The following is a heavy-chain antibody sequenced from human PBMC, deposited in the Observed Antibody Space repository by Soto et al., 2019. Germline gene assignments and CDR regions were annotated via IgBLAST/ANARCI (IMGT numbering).Heavy chain of an antibody. CDR1: RFSVSSYA. Sequence: SMRLACAASRFSVSSYAMHWVHQSTGKGLEWVAVISYDGSNKYYADSVKGRFTISRDNSKNTLYLQMNSLRAEDTAVYYCATNPLRGDVLRFLEWLFAFWGQGTLGTVS. J-gene: IGHJ4*02. CDR2: ISYDGSNK. D-gene: IGHD3-3*01. V-gene: IGHV3-30-3*02. CDR3: ATNPLRGDVLRFLEWLFAF.